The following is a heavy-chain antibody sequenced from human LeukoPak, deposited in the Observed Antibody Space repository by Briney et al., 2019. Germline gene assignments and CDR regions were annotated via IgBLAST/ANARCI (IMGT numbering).Heavy chain of an antibody. CDR2: ISSSGSTI. CDR1: GFTFSDYY. Sequence: PGGSLRLSCAASGFTFSDYYMSWIRQAPGKGLEWVSYISSSGSTIYYTDSVKGRFTISRDNAKNSLYLQMNSLRAEDTAVYYCARRTRVIKPAFDIWGQGTMVTVSS. CDR3: ARRTRVIKPAFDI. J-gene: IGHJ3*02. V-gene: IGHV3-11*01. D-gene: IGHD3-10*01.